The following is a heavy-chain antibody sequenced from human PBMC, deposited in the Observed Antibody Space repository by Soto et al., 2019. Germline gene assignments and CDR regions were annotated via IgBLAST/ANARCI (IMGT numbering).Heavy chain of an antibody. CDR3: TPASYSGYDSMGFGY. Sequence: GGSLRLSCAASGFTFSGSAMHWVRQASGKGLEWVGRIRSKANSYATAYAASVKGRFTISRDDSKNTAYLQMNSLKTEDTAVYYCTPASYSGYDSMGFGYWGQGTLVTVSS. D-gene: IGHD5-12*01. J-gene: IGHJ4*02. CDR1: GFTFSGSA. V-gene: IGHV3-73*01. CDR2: IRSKANSYAT.